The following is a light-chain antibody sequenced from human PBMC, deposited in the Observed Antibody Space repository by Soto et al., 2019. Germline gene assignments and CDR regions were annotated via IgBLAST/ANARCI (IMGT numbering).Light chain of an antibody. J-gene: IGKJ1*01. CDR3: QQSYSTPQT. V-gene: IGKV1-39*01. CDR1: QSISSY. Sequence: DVQMTQSPSSLSASVGDRVTITCRASQSISSYLNWYQQKPGKAPKLLIYAASSLQSGVPSRFSGSGPGKEFTLTISSLQPEDFATYYCQQSYSTPQTFGQGTKVEIK. CDR2: AAS.